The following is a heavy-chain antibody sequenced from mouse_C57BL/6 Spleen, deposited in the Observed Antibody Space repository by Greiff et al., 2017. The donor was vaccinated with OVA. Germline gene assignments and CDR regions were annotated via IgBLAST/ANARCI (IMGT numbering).Heavy chain of an antibody. D-gene: IGHD2-5*01. Sequence: EVKLVESGGGLVQPGGSMKLSCAASGFTFSDAWMDWVRQSPEKGLEWVAEIRHKANNHATYYAESVKGRFTISRDDSKSSVYLQMNSLRAEDTGIYYCTTSYYSNPAWFAYWGQGTLVTVSA. CDR3: TTSYYSNPAWFAY. CDR2: IRHKANNHAT. J-gene: IGHJ3*01. CDR1: GFTFSDAW. V-gene: IGHV6-6*01.